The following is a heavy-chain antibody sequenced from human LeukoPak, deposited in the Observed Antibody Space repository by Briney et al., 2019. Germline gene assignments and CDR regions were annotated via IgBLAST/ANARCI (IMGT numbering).Heavy chain of an antibody. D-gene: IGHD3-16*01. J-gene: IGHJ4*02. CDR2: ISYDGTNR. CDR3: AKDWLTLDY. CDR1: GFTFSSYG. V-gene: IGHV3-30*18. Sequence: VGSLRLSCAGSGFTFSSYGMHWVRQAPGKGLEWVAVISYDGTNRYYTDSVKGRFTISRDNSKNMLFLQMNSLRAEDTTVYYCAKDWLTLDYWGQGTLVTVSS.